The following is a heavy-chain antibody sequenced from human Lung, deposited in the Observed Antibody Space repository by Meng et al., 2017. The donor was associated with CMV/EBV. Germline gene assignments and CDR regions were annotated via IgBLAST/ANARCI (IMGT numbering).Heavy chain of an antibody. D-gene: IGHD1-20*01. CDR1: GYTFTSYC. CDR3: AKGRFGITGTGATPLGD. Sequence: ASXXVSCKASGYTFTSYCINWVRQAPGQGLEWMGWISPYNGNTNYAQKLQGRVTMTTETSMSTAYMELRSMRSDDTAVYYCAKGRFGITGTGATPLGDWGQGNXV. CDR2: ISPYNGNT. J-gene: IGHJ4*02. V-gene: IGHV1-18*01.